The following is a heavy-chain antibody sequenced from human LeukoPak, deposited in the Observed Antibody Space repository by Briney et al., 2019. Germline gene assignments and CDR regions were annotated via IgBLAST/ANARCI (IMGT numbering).Heavy chain of an antibody. V-gene: IGHV3-23*01. CDR2: ISGSGGST. J-gene: IGHJ6*03. CDR3: AKSVSSWDLYYYYYYMDV. CDR1: GFTFSSYA. Sequence: GGSLRLSCAASGFTFSSYAMSWVRQAPGKGLEWVSAISGSGGSTYYADSVKGRFTISRDNSKNTLYLQMNSLRAEDTAVYYCAKSVSSWDLYYYYYYMDVWGKGTTVTSP. D-gene: IGHD6-13*01.